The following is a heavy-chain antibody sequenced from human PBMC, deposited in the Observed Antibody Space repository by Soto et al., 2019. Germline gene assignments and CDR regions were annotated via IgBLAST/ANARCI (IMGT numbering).Heavy chain of an antibody. CDR3: TTATYYYDSSGYYYYFDY. Sequence: LRLSCAASGFTFSNAWMSWVRQAPGKGLEWVGRIKSKTDGGTTDYAAPVKGRFTISRDDSKNTLYLQMNSLKTEDTAVYYCTTATYYYDSSGYYYYFDYWGQGTLVTVSS. D-gene: IGHD3-22*01. CDR1: GFTFSNAW. CDR2: IKSKTDGGTT. J-gene: IGHJ4*02. V-gene: IGHV3-15*01.